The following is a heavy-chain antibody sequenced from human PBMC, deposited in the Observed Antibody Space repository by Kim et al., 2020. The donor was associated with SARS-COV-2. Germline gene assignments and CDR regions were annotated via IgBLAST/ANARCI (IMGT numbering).Heavy chain of an antibody. CDR2: ISGSGGST. CDR3: AKGLSGSGSRWRVTHY. J-gene: IGHJ4*02. CDR1: GFTFSSYA. Sequence: GGSLRLSCAASGFTFSSYAMSWVRQAPGKGLEWVSAISGSGGSTYYADSVKGRFTISRDNSKNTLYLQMNSLRAEDTAVYYCAKGLSGSGSRWRVTHYWGQGTLVTVSS. D-gene: IGHD3-10*01. V-gene: IGHV3-23*01.